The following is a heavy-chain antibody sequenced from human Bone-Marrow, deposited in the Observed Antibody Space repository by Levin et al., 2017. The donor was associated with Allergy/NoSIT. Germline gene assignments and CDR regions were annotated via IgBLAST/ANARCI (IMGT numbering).Heavy chain of an antibody. V-gene: IGHV1-69*13. CDR1: GGSLNNYA. D-gene: IGHD3-3*01. CDR3: ARGVRFLEWLSNPRHYYYYGMDV. Sequence: SVKVSCKASGGSLNNYAISWVRQAPGQGLEWMGGIIPSFGATNYAQTFQDRVTITADESTNRAYMELRGLRSEDTAMYYCARGVRFLEWLSNPRHYYYYGMDVWGQGTTVTVSS. J-gene: IGHJ6*02. CDR2: IIPSFGAT.